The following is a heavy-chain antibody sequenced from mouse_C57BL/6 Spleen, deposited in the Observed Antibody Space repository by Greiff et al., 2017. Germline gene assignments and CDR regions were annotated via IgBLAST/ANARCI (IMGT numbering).Heavy chain of an antibody. J-gene: IGHJ2*01. Sequence: EVKLMESGPELVKPGASVKISCKASGYSFTDYNMNWVKQSNGKSLEWIGVINPNYGTTSYNQKFKGKATLTVDQSSSTAYMQLNSLTSEDSAVYYCAPFYGNYVRFDYWGQGTTLTVSS. CDR3: APFYGNYVRFDY. D-gene: IGHD2-1*01. V-gene: IGHV1-39*01. CDR1: GYSFTDYN. CDR2: INPNYGTT.